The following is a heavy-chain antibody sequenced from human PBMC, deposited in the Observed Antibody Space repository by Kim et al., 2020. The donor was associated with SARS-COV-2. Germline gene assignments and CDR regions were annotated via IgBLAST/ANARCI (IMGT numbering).Heavy chain of an antibody. J-gene: IGHJ6*03. CDR3: AKDFTIVVVPAVFYMDV. D-gene: IGHD2-2*01. V-gene: IGHV3-30*02. Sequence: VKGRFTNSRDNSKNTLYLQMNSLRAEDTAVYYCAKDFTIVVVPAVFYMDVWGKGTTVTVSS.